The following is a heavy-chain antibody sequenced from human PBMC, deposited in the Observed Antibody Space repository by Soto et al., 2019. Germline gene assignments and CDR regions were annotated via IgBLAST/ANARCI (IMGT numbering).Heavy chain of an antibody. V-gene: IGHV4-59*08. Sequence: QVQLQESGPGLVKPSETLSLTCTVSGGSISSYYWRWIRQPPGKGLEWIGYIHYSGSTHYNPSLKSRVGISIDTSKTQFSLTLGSVTAADTAVYYCARHRFGLDCWGQGTLVTVSS. J-gene: IGHJ4*02. CDR1: GGSISSYY. CDR3: ARHRFGLDC. D-gene: IGHD3-10*01. CDR2: IHYSGST.